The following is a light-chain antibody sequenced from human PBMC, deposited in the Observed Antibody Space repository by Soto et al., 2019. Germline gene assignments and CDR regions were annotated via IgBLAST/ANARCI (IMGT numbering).Light chain of an antibody. CDR2: GAS. CDR3: QQYNDWLST. Sequence: EIVMTQSPATLSVSPGERATLSCRASQSVSSNLAWYQQKPGQAPRLLIYGASTRATGIPARFSGSGSGTEFTLTISRLQSEDFAVYYWQQYNDWLSTFGGGTKVEIK. J-gene: IGKJ4*01. CDR1: QSVSSN. V-gene: IGKV3-15*01.